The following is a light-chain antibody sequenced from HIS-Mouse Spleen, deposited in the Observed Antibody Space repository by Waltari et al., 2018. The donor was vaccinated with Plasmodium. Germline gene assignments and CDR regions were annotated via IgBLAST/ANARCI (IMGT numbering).Light chain of an antibody. V-gene: IGLV2-23*01. J-gene: IGLJ1*01. CDR1: SSDVGSYNL. CDR2: EGS. Sequence: QSALPQPASVSGSPGRSITISCTGTSSDVGSYNLVSWYQQHPGKAPKLMIYEGSKRPSGVSNRFSGSKSGNTASLTISGLQAEDEADYYCCSYAGSSTYVFGTGTKVTVL. CDR3: CSYAGSSTYV.